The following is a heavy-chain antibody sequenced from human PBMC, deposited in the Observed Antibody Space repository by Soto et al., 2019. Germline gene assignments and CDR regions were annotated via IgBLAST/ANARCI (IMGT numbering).Heavy chain of an antibody. D-gene: IGHD3-10*01. J-gene: IGHJ6*02. CDR1: GGSISSSSYY. CDR3: SRPLLWFGDPKGMDV. Sequence: PSETLSLTCTVSGGSISSSSYYWGWIRQPPGRGLEWIGSIYYSGSTYYNPSLKSRVTISVDTSKNQFSLKLSSVTAADTAVYYFSRPLLWFGDPKGMDVWGQGTTVTVSS. V-gene: IGHV4-39*01. CDR2: IYYSGST.